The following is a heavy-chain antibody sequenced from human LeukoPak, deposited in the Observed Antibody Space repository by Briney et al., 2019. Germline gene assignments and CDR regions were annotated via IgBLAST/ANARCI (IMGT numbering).Heavy chain of an antibody. CDR2: IRYDGSNK. J-gene: IGHJ4*02. Sequence: GGSLRLSCAASGFTFSSYGMHWVRQAPGKGLEWVAFIRYDGSNKYYADSVKGRFTISRDNSKSTLYLQMNSLRAEDTAVYYCAKERMVRGVIITPGIDYWGQGTLVTVSS. CDR3: AKERMVRGVIITPGIDY. V-gene: IGHV3-30*02. CDR1: GFTFSSYG. D-gene: IGHD3-10*01.